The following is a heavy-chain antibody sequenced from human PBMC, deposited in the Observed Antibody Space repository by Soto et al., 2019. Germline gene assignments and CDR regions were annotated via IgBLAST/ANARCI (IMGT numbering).Heavy chain of an antibody. J-gene: IGHJ4*02. CDR1: GFNVSSNS. Sequence: GGSLRLSCAASGFNVSSNSMNWVRQAPGKGLEWLSLIHSDANTKYADSVKGRFTVSRDSSENKFYLQMNSLRAEDTAVYYCAREVRYWGQGTLVTVSS. CDR3: AREVRY. V-gene: IGHV3-53*01. CDR2: IHSDANT.